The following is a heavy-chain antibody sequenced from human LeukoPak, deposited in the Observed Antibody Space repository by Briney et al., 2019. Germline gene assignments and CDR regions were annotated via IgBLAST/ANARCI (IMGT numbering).Heavy chain of an antibody. CDR1: GYTFTYRY. Sequence: ASVKVSCKASGYTFTYRYLHWVRQAPGQALEWMGWITPFNGNTNYAQKFQDRVTITRDRSMSTAYMELSSLRSEDTAMYYCARSQAPHEAFDIWGQGTMVTVSS. CDR2: ITPFNGNT. V-gene: IGHV1-45*02. J-gene: IGHJ3*02. CDR3: ARSQAPHEAFDI.